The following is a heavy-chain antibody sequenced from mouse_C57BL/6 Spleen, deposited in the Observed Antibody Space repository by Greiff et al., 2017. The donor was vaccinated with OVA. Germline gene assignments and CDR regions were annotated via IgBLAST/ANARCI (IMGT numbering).Heavy chain of an antibody. Sequence: VQLKQSGPELVKPGASVKIPCKASGYTFTDYNMDWVKQSHGKSLEWIGYINPNNGGTSYNQKFKGKATLTVNKSSSTAYMELRSLTSEDSAVYYCARGVYYGSSHWYFDVWGTGTTVTVSS. CDR3: ARGVYYGSSHWYFDV. V-gene: IGHV1-22*01. J-gene: IGHJ1*03. CDR1: GYTFTDYN. D-gene: IGHD1-1*01. CDR2: INPNNGGT.